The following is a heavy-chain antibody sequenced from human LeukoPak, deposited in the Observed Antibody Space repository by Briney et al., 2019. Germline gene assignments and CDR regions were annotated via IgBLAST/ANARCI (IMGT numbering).Heavy chain of an antibody. Sequence: SETLSLTCTVSGGSISSYYWSWIRQPPGKGLEWIGYIYASGSTTYNPSLKSRVTISIDTSKNQFSLKLSSVTAADTAVYYCARRATMLAGGYFDYWGQGTLVSVSS. CDR1: GGSISSYY. J-gene: IGHJ4*02. V-gene: IGHV4-4*09. CDR3: ARRATMLAGGYFDY. CDR2: IYASGST. D-gene: IGHD5-12*01.